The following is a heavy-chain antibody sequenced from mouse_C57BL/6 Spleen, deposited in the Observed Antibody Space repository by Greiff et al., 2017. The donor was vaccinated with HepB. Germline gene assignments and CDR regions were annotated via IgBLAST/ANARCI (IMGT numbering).Heavy chain of an antibody. J-gene: IGHJ2*01. CDR2: INPNNGGT. CDR3: ARSYYSNCFDY. V-gene: IGHV1-18*01. D-gene: IGHD2-5*01. CDR1: GYTFTDYN. Sequence: VQLQQSGPELVKPGASVKIPCKASGYTFTDYNMDWVKQSHGKSLEWIGDINPNNGGTIYNQKFKGKATLTVDKSSSTAYMELRSLTSEDTAVYYCARSYYSNCFDYWGQGTTLTVSS.